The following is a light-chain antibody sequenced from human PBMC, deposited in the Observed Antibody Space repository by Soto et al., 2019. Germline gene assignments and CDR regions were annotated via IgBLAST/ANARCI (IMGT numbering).Light chain of an antibody. CDR2: TAS. V-gene: IGKV1-5*03. CDR3: QQYNSYPKT. Sequence: DIQMTQSPSTLSASVGDRVTIICRASQSISSWLAWYQQKPGKAPQLLIYTASTLQSGVPSRFSGSGSGTEFTLTISSLQPDDFATYYCQQYNSYPKTFGQGTKVEIK. J-gene: IGKJ1*01. CDR1: QSISSW.